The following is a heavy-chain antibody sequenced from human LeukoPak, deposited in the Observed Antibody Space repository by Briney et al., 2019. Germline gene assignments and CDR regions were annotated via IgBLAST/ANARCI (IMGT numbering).Heavy chain of an antibody. V-gene: IGHV4-4*02. D-gene: IGHD1-26*01. CDR1: GGSISSSNW. Sequence: PSETLSLTCAVSGGSISSSNWWSWVRQPPGKGLEWIGEIHHSGSTNYNPSLKSRVTISVDKSKNQFSLKVSSVTAADTAVYYCARDRPNGSSHTFDIWGQGTMVTVSS. J-gene: IGHJ3*02. CDR3: ARDRPNGSSHTFDI. CDR2: IHHSGST.